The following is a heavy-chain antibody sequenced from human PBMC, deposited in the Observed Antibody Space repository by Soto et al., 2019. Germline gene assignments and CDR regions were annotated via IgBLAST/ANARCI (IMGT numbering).Heavy chain of an antibody. D-gene: IGHD3-9*01. Sequence: SETLSLTCTVSGGSISSGDYYWSWIRQPPGKGLEWIGYIYYSGSTYYNPSLKSRVTISVDTSKNQFSLKLSSVTAADTAVYYCARVGDILTGYPIFDYWGQGTLVTVSS. J-gene: IGHJ4*02. CDR3: ARVGDILTGYPIFDY. CDR1: GGSISSGDYY. CDR2: IYYSGST. V-gene: IGHV4-30-4*01.